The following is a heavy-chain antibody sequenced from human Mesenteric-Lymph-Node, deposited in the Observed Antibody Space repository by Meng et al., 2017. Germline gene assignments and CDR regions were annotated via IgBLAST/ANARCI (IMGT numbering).Heavy chain of an antibody. J-gene: IGHJ4*02. CDR1: GGSISSGDYY. Sequence: QVALQESGPGLVKPSQTLSLTCTVSGGSISSGDYYWSWIRQPPGKGLEWIGYIHHSGSAYYNPSLKSRVSISVDTSKNQFSLNLNSMTAADTAVYYCASFDHIPRRNYFDYWGQGTLVTVSS. D-gene: IGHD2-21*01. V-gene: IGHV4-30-4*01. CDR2: IHHSGSA. CDR3: ASFDHIPRRNYFDY.